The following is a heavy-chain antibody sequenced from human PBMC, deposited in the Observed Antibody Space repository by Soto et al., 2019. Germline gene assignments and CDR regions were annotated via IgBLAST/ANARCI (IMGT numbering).Heavy chain of an antibody. CDR3: ARREIQGPIDY. Sequence: QVQLQESGPGLVKPSDTLSLTCAVSGYSISSSNWWGWIRQPPGKGLEWIGYIYYSGTTYYNPSLKRRVTMSVDTAKNQFSLKLTSVTAVDTAVYYCARREIQGPIDYWGQGTLVTVSS. CDR1: GYSISSSNW. J-gene: IGHJ4*02. D-gene: IGHD1-26*01. V-gene: IGHV4-28*01. CDR2: IYYSGTT.